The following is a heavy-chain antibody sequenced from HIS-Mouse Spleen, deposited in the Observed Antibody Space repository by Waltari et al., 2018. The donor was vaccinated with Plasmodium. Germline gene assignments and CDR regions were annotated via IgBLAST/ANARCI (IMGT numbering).Heavy chain of an antibody. V-gene: IGHV4-39*07. J-gene: IGHJ3*02. Sequence: QLQLQESGPGLVKPSETLSLTCTVSGGSISSSSYSWGWIRQPPGKGLEWIGSSYYSGSPDHHPSPKSRVTISVDTSKNQFSLKLSSVTAADTAVYYCARAGSAFLMAFDIWGQGTMVTVSS. CDR1: GGSISSSSYS. CDR3: ARAGSAFLMAFDI. CDR2: SYYSGSP. D-gene: IGHD3-10*01.